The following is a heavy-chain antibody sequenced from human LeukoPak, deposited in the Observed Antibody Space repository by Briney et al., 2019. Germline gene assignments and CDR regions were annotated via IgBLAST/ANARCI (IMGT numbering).Heavy chain of an antibody. V-gene: IGHV3-33*06. D-gene: IGHD5-18*01. Sequence: GGSLRLSCAASGFTFSSHGMHWVRQAPGKGLEWVALIWYDGSKKNYADSVKGRFTISRDDSKSTLYLQINSLRAEDTAVYYCAKDLSYGSNWFDPWGQRTLVTISS. CDR2: IWYDGSKK. CDR3: AKDLSYGSNWFDP. CDR1: GFTFSSHG. J-gene: IGHJ5*02.